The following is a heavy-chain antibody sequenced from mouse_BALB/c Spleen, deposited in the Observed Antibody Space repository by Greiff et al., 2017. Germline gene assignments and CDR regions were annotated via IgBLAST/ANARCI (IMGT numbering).Heavy chain of an antibody. CDR3: ARQGTGLFDY. J-gene: IGHJ2*01. CDR1: GFTFSSYA. D-gene: IGHD2-14*01. V-gene: IGHV5-9-3*01. Sequence: EVQLVESGGGLVKPGGSLKLSCAASGFTFSSYAMSWVRQTPEKRLEWVATISSGGSYTYYPDSVKGRFTISRDNAKNTLYLQMSSLRSEDTAMYYCARQGTGLFDYWGQGTTLTVSS. CDR2: ISSGGSYT.